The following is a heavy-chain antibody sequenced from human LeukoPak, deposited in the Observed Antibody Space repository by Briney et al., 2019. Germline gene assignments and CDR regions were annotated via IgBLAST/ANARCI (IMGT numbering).Heavy chain of an antibody. Sequence: SETLSLTCTVSGGSISSSSYYWGWIRQPPGKGLEWVGSIYYSGSTYYNPSLKSRVTISVDTSKNQFSLKLSSVTAADTAVYYCARKLYSHYFDYWGQGTLVTVSS. CDR1: GGSISSSSYY. J-gene: IGHJ4*02. V-gene: IGHV4-39*01. CDR2: IYYSGST. CDR3: ARKLYSHYFDY. D-gene: IGHD6-13*01.